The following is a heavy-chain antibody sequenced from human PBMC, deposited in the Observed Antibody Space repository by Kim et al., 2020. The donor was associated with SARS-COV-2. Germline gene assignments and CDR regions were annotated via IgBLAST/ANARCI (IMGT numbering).Heavy chain of an antibody. CDR2: ISYDGSNK. CDR3: AKVSGGWLQPYYYYYGM. V-gene: IGHV3-30*18. J-gene: IGHJ6*01. Sequence: GGSLRLSCAASGFTFSSYGMHWVRQAPGKGLEWVAVISYDGSNKYYADSVKGRFTISRDNSKNTLYLQMNSLRAEDTAVYYCAKVSGGWLQPYYYYYGM. CDR1: GFTFSSYG. D-gene: IGHD5-12*01.